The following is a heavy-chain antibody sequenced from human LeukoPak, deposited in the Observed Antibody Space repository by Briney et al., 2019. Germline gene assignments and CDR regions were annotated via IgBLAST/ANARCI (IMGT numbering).Heavy chain of an antibody. CDR2: INPNSGGT. J-gene: IGHJ4*02. Sequence: GASVKVSCKASGYTFTGYYMHWVRQAPGQGLEWMGRINPNSGGTNYAQKFQGRVTMTRDTSISTAYMELSRLRSDDTAVYYCARRPPVGITMIVVDDYWGQGTLVTVSS. D-gene: IGHD3-22*01. CDR3: ARRPPVGITMIVVDDY. CDR1: GYTFTGYY. V-gene: IGHV1-2*06.